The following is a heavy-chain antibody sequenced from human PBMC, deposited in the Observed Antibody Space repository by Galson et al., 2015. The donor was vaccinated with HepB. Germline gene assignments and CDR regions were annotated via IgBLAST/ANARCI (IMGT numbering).Heavy chain of an antibody. Sequence: SLRLSCAASRFTFNAYTMNWVRQAPGKGLEWVSLISSDGGSTYYADSVKGRFTISRDNSKNSLYLQMNSLRTEDTALYYCANECLYGYSGYYMDVWGKGTTVTVSS. CDR3: ANECLYGYSGYYMDV. J-gene: IGHJ6*03. V-gene: IGHV3-43*01. D-gene: IGHD5-12*01. CDR1: RFTFNAYT. CDR2: ISSDGGST.